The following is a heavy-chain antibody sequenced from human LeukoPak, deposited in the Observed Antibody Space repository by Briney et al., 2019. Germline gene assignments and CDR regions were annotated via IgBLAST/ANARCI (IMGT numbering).Heavy chain of an antibody. Sequence: RGYLRLSCAAPGLSSGDFYMTWIRKAPGKGLEWLSHISPSSTYTNFADSVKGRFTISRDNANNSLYLQMNSLRAEDTVVYFRQRAAYDMDVWGQGTTVTVSS. CDR2: ISPSSTYT. CDR3: QRAAYDMDV. V-gene: IGHV3-11*06. CDR1: GLSSGDFY. J-gene: IGHJ6*02.